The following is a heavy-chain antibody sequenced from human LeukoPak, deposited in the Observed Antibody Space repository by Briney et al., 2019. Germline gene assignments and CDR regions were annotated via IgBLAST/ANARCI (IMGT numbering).Heavy chain of an antibody. V-gene: IGHV7-4-1*02. D-gene: IGHD3-16*01. J-gene: IGHJ5*02. CDR3: ARDASIIIRGRDWFDP. CDR1: GYTFTNYA. Sequence: GASVKVSCKASGYTFTNYAMNWVRQAPGQGLEWMGWINTNTGNPTYAQGFTGRFVFSLDTSVTTAYLQISSLKAEDTATYYCARDASIIIRGRDWFDPWGQGTLVTVSS. CDR2: INTNTGNP.